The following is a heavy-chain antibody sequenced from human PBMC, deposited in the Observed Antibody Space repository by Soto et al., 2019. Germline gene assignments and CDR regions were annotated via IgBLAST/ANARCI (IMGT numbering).Heavy chain of an antibody. Sequence: SETLSLTCTVAGGSISSSSYYWGWSRQPPGKGREWIGGIYYSGSTYYNASLKSRGTISVDTSKNQFSLKLSSVTAADTAVYYCARGYSSSWQDINWFDPWGQGTLVTVSS. CDR1: GGSISSSSYY. CDR3: ARGYSSSWQDINWFDP. D-gene: IGHD6-13*01. CDR2: IYYSGST. V-gene: IGHV4-39*01. J-gene: IGHJ5*02.